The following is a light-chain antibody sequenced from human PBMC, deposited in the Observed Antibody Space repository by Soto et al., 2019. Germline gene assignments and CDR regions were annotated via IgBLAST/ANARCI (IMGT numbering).Light chain of an antibody. V-gene: IGKV1-13*02. CDR2: GAS. Sequence: AIQLTQSPSSLSASVGDRVTITCRASQGISIDLAWYQQRPGKAPKLLIYGASSLQSGVPSRFSGSGSGTEFTLTISSLQPDDFAPYYCQQYHTYPWTFGQGTKVDIK. CDR3: QQYHTYPWT. CDR1: QGISID. J-gene: IGKJ1*01.